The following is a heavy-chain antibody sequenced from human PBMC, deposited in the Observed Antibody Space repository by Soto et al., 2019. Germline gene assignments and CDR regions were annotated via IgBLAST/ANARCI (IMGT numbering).Heavy chain of an antibody. CDR3: AREDYSDYAYFFDY. CDR1: GYTFTDYY. J-gene: IGHJ4*02. D-gene: IGHD4-17*01. CDR2: INPNSGGT. Sequence: RASVKVSCKASGYTFTDYYMHWVRQAPGQGLEWMGWINPNSGGTNYARKFQGRVTMTRDTSISTAFMELSRLRSDDTAVYYCAREDYSDYAYFFDYWGQGTLVTVS. V-gene: IGHV1-2*02.